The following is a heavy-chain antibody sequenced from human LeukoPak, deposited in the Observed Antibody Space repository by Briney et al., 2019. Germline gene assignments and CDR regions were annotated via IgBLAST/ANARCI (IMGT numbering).Heavy chain of an antibody. CDR1: GFTVSSNY. Sequence: GGSLRLSCAASGFTVSSNYMSWVRQAPGKGLEWVSVIYSGGSTYYADSVKGRFTISRDNSKNTLYLQMNSLRAEDTAVYYCASDTAMAPFDYWGQGTLVTVSS. V-gene: IGHV3-66*01. CDR2: IYSGGST. J-gene: IGHJ4*02. D-gene: IGHD5-18*01. CDR3: ASDTAMAPFDY.